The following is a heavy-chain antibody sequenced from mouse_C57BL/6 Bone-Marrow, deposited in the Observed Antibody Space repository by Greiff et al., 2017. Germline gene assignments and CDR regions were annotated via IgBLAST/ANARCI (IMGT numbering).Heavy chain of an antibody. CDR2: IYPRSGNT. CDR3: ARSGDYDDFDY. J-gene: IGHJ2*01. Sequence: QVQLKQSGAELARPGASVKLSCKASGYTFTSYGISWVKQRTGQGLEWIGEIYPRSGNTYYNEKFKGKATLTADKSSSTAYMERRSLTSEDSAVYFCARSGDYDDFDYWGQGTTLTVAS. CDR1: GYTFTSYG. D-gene: IGHD2-4*01. V-gene: IGHV1-81*01.